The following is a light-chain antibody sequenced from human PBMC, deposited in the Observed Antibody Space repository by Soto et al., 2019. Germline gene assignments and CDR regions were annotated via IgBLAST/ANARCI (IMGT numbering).Light chain of an antibody. Sequence: DIVMTQSPLSLPATPGEPASISCRSSQSLLHSNGYNFLDWYVQKPGQSQQLLIYMGSNRASGVPDRFSGSGSGTDFTLKISRVEAEDVGVYYCMQALQTPRTFGQGPKVEIK. V-gene: IGKV2-28*01. CDR2: MGS. CDR1: QSLLHSNGYNF. J-gene: IGKJ1*01. CDR3: MQALQTPRT.